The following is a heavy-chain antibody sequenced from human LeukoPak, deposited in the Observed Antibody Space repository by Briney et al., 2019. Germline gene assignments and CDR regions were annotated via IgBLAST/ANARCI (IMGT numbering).Heavy chain of an antibody. V-gene: IGHV4-39*07. CDR3: ARDLVDTAQNFDY. D-gene: IGHD5-18*01. J-gene: IGHJ4*02. CDR2: IYYSGST. CDR1: GGSISSSSYY. Sequence: PSETLSLTCTVSGGSISSSSYYWGWIRQPPGKGLEWIGSIYYSGSTYYNPSLKSRVTISVDTSKNQFSLKLSSVTAADTAVYYCARDLVDTAQNFDYWGQGTLVTVSS.